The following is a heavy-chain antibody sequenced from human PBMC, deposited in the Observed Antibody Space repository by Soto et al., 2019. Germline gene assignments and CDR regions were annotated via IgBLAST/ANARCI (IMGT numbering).Heavy chain of an antibody. V-gene: IGHV3-7*03. CDR2: INEDGSAK. Sequence: ESGGGLVQPGGSLRLSCAASGFTFSTYWMSWVRQPPGKGLEWEANINEDGSAKYYVDSVKGRFTVSRDNAETSLYLQMNSLRADTTAVYYCARAFKSGWDFQHWGPGTLVTVS. CDR3: ARAFKSGWDFQH. CDR1: GFTFSTYW. D-gene: IGHD6-19*01. J-gene: IGHJ1*01.